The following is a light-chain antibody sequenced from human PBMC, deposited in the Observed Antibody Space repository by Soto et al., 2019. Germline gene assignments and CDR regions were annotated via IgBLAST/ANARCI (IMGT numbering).Light chain of an antibody. CDR3: SSYTSNSIL. CDR2: DVS. V-gene: IGLV2-14*03. Sequence: QSVLTQPASVSESAGQSITISCTGTSSDIGAYNYVSWYQQYLGKAPKLIIYDVSNRPSGVSTRFSGSKSGNTASLTISGLQAGDEGDYYCSSYTSNSILFGGGTKVTVL. J-gene: IGLJ2*01. CDR1: SSDIGAYNY.